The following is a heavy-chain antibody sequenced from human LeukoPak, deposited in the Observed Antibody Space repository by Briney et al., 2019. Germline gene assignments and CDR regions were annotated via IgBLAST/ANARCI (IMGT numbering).Heavy chain of an antibody. V-gene: IGHV4-39*07. Sequence: SETLSLTCTVSGGSISSYYWGWIRQPPGKGLEWIGSIYYSGSTYYNSSLKSRVTISLDTSKNQLSLKLSSVTAADTAVFYCARAPRYGVYSDAFDIWGQGTMVTVSS. J-gene: IGHJ3*02. D-gene: IGHD4-17*01. CDR2: IYYSGST. CDR1: GGSISSYY. CDR3: ARAPRYGVYSDAFDI.